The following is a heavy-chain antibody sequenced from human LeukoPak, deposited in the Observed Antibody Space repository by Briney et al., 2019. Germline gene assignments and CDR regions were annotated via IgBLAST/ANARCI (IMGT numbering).Heavy chain of an antibody. Sequence: GGSLRLSCAASGFTFSNSWMGWLRQAPGEGLEWVANINQDGSAKYYVGSVKGRFTISRDNAQNSLLLQMNSLRDEDTAVYYCVRDRSPGTGIVRLDYWGQGTLVTVSS. CDR2: INQDGSAK. CDR1: GFTFSNSW. D-gene: IGHD5-18*01. V-gene: IGHV3-7*04. CDR3: VRDRSPGTGIVRLDY. J-gene: IGHJ4*02.